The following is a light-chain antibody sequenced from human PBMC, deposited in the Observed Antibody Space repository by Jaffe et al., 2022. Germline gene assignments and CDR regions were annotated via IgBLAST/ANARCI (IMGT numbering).Light chain of an antibody. V-gene: IGKV1-39*01. CDR1: QSISSY. Sequence: DIQMTQSPSSLSASVGDRVTITCRASQSISSYLNWYQQKPGKAPELLIYGASGLQSGVPSRFSGSGSGTDFTLTISSLQREDFASYYCQQSYSNPRTFGQGTKLEIK. CDR3: QQSYSNPRT. CDR2: GAS. J-gene: IGKJ2*02.